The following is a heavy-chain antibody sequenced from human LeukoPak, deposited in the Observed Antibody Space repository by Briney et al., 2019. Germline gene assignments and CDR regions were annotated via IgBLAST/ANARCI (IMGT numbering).Heavy chain of an antibody. V-gene: IGHV3-33*01. Sequence: GGSLRLSCAASGFTFSSSGMHWVRPAPGTGLDGVAVIGNDGNREYYADSVKGRFTISRDNSNNTLYLQINSLRAEDTAVYYCARDRNILLDSWGQGTLVTVSS. CDR2: IGNDGNRE. J-gene: IGHJ4*02. CDR1: GFTFSSSG. CDR3: ARDRNILLDS. D-gene: IGHD2/OR15-2a*01.